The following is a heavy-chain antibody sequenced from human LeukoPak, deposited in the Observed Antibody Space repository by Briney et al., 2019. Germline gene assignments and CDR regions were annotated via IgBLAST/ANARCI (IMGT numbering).Heavy chain of an antibody. CDR1: GYSISSGYY. J-gene: IGHJ4*02. D-gene: IGHD2-21*01. CDR3: ARVPIAYCGGDCLDY. CDR2: IYHSGST. Sequence: SETLSLTCTVSGYSISSGYYWGWIRQPPGKGLEWIGSIYHSGSTYYNPSLKSRVTISVDTSKNQFSLKLSSVTAADTAVYYCARVPIAYCGGDCLDYWGQGTLVTVSS. V-gene: IGHV4-38-2*02.